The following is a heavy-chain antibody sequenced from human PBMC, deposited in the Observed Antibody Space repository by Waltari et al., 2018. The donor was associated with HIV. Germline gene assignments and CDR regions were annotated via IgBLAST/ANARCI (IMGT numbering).Heavy chain of an antibody. D-gene: IGHD1-26*01. J-gene: IGHJ5*02. CDR1: GFIFSNYD. CDR2: ISGRGSTT. V-gene: IGHV3-23*01. Sequence: PGGSRRISCAASGFIFSNYDMHWIRHSPGKGLEWISLISGRGSTTYYTDSVKGRFIISRDNSRNILFLQMNNLRVEDTAVYYCAKDGGSYSGWYDPWGQGTLVTVSS. CDR3: AKDGGSYSGWYDP.